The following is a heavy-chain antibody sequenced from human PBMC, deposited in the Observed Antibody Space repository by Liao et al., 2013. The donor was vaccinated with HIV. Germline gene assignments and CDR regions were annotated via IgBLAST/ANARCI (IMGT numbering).Heavy chain of an antibody. CDR1: GGSISSSSYY. J-gene: IGHJ1*01. V-gene: IGHV4-39*07. CDR2: IYYSGST. Sequence: QLQLQESGPGLVKPSETLSLTCTVSGGSISSSSYYWGWIRQPPGKGLEWIGSIYYSGSTYYNPSLKSRVTISVDTSKNQFSLKLSSVTAADTAVYYCARVGDYDFWSGYLILGGGRLYFQHWGQGTLVTVSS. CDR3: ARVGDYDFWSGYLILGGGRLYFQH. D-gene: IGHD3-3*01.